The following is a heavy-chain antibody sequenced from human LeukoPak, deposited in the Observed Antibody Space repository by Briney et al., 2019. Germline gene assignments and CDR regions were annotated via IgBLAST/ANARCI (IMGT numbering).Heavy chain of an antibody. J-gene: IGHJ4*02. CDR3: ARDQEGFDY. CDR2: INPSGGRT. V-gene: IGHV1-46*01. CDR1: GYTFTSYY. Sequence: ASVKVSCKASGYTFTSYYMHWARQAPGQGLEWMGIINPSGGRTSYAQNFQGRVTVTRDTSTTTVHMELRGLRSEDTAVYYCARDQEGFDYWGQGTVVTVSS.